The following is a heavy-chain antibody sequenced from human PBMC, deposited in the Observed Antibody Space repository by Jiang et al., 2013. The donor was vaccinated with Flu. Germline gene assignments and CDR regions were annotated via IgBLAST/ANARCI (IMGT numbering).Heavy chain of an antibody. Sequence: SGAEVKKPGASVKVSCKASGYTFTNYGISWVRQAPGQGLEWMGGIIPIFGTANYAQKFQGRVTITADESTSTAYMELTSLRYEDTAVYYCARGVGGYSHGYILYWGQGTLVTVSS. V-gene: IGHV1-69*13. CDR2: IIPIFGTA. CDR3: ARGVGGYSHGYILY. J-gene: IGHJ4*02. CDR1: GYTFTNYG. D-gene: IGHD5-18*01.